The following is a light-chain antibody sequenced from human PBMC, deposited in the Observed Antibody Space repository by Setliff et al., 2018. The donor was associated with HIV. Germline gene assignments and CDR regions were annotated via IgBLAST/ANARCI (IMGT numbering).Light chain of an antibody. J-gene: IGLJ1*01. Sequence: QSVLTQPPSASGTPGQRVTISCSGSTSNIGSNNVVRYYQLPGTAPKLLIYRNNRRPSGVPDRFSGSKSGTSASLAISGLQSADEADYYCATWDENVNGPVFGSGTKVTVL. V-gene: IGLV1-44*01. CDR2: RNN. CDR3: ATWDENVNGPV. CDR1: TSNIGSNN.